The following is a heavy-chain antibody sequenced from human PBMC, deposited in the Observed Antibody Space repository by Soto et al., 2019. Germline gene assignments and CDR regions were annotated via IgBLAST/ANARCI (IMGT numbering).Heavy chain of an antibody. V-gene: IGHV3-15*01. Sequence: PGGSLRLSCAASVFTFSNAWMSWVRQAPGKGLEWVGRIKSKTDGGTTDYAAPVKGRFTISRDDSKNTLYLQMNSLKTEDTAVYYCTSQYYDILTGYLGWFDPWGQGTLVTVS. CDR2: IKSKTDGGTT. CDR3: TSQYYDILTGYLGWFDP. D-gene: IGHD3-9*01. CDR1: VFTFSNAW. J-gene: IGHJ5*02.